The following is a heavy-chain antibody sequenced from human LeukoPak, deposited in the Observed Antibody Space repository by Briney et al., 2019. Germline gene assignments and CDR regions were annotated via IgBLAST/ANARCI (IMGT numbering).Heavy chain of an antibody. D-gene: IGHD3-16*01. CDR2: IIPILGIA. Sequence: ASVKVSCKASGGTFISYAISWVRQAPGQGLEWMGRIIPILGIANYAQKFQGRVTITADKSTSTAYMELSSLRSEDTAVYYCARGLGHGLTNWFDPWGQGTLVTVSS. J-gene: IGHJ5*02. CDR3: ARGLGHGLTNWFDP. V-gene: IGHV1-69*04. CDR1: GGTFISYA.